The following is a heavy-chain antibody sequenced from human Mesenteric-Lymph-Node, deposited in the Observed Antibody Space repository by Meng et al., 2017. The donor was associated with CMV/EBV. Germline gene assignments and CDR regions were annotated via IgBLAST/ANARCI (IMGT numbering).Heavy chain of an antibody. D-gene: IGHD3-10*01. J-gene: IGHJ5*02. V-gene: IGHV3-30-3*01. Sequence: GGSLRLSCAASGFTFSSYAMHWVRQAPGKGLEWVAVISYDGSNKYYADSVKGRFTISRDNSKNTVFLQMNSLKTEDTAMYYCVKDRPHILGLDPWGQGTLVTVSS. CDR1: GFTFSSYA. CDR2: ISYDGSNK. CDR3: VKDRPHILGLDP.